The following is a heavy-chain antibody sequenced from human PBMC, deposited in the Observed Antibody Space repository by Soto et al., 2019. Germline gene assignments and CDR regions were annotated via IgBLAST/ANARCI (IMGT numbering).Heavy chain of an antibody. CDR1: GGSFSNYY. J-gene: IGHJ5*02. CDR3: ARVPAP. V-gene: IGHV4-59*12. CDR2: IYYSGST. Sequence: SETLSLTCSVSGGSFSNYYWSWIRQPPGKGLEWIGYIYYSGSTNYNPSLKSRVTISVDTSKNQFPLKLSSVTAADTAVYYCARVPAPWGQGTLVTVSS.